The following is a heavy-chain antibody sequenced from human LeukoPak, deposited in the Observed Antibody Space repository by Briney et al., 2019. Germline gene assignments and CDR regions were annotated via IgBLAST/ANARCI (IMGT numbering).Heavy chain of an antibody. CDR1: GFIFSSYG. CDR3: ARDYNYYGMDV. CDR2: IWYDGSNK. V-gene: IGHV3-33*01. J-gene: IGHJ6*02. D-gene: IGHD3-10*01. Sequence: GGSLRLSCAASGFIFSSYGMHWVRQAPGKGLEWVAVIWYDGSNKYYADSVKGRFTISRDNSKNTLYLQMNSLRAEDTAVYYCARDYNYYGMDVWGQGTTVTVSS.